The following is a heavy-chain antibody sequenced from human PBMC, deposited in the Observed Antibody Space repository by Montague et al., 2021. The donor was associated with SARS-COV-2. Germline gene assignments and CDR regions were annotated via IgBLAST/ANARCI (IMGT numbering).Heavy chain of an antibody. J-gene: IGHJ4*02. D-gene: IGHD3-3*01. CDR3: ARKASRGITIFGVVTASYYFDY. Sequence: SETLSLTCTVSGGSISSSSYYWGWIRQPPGKGLEWIGGIYYSGSTYYXPSLKSRVTISVDTSKNQFSLKLSSVTAADTTVYYRARKASRGITIFGVVTASYYFDYWGQGTLVTVSS. V-gene: IGHV4-39*01. CDR1: GGSISSSSYY. CDR2: IYYSGST.